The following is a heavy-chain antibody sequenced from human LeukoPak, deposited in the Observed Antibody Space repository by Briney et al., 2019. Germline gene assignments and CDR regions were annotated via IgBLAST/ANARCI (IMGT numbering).Heavy chain of an antibody. D-gene: IGHD5-12*01. CDR3: ARDGGGYVAARLDY. CDR1: GFTFSSYS. CDR2: IKQDGSEK. Sequence: GGSLRLSCAASGFTFSSYSMNWVRQAPGKGLEWVANIKQDGSEKYYVDSVKGRFTISRDNAKNSLYLQMNSLRAEDTAVYYCARDGGGYVAARLDYWGQGTLVTVSS. V-gene: IGHV3-7*01. J-gene: IGHJ4*02.